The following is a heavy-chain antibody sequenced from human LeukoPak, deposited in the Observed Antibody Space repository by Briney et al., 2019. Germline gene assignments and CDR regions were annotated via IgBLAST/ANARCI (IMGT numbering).Heavy chain of an antibody. Sequence: PGGSLRLSCAASGFTFSTYAMSWVRQAPGKGLGWVSGISGSGGSTYYADSVKGRFTISRDTSKNTLYLEMNSLGAEDTALYYCAKSKGSSWYGVDNWGQGTLVTVSS. V-gene: IGHV3-23*01. J-gene: IGHJ4*02. CDR2: ISGSGGST. CDR1: GFTFSTYA. CDR3: AKSKGSSWYGVDN. D-gene: IGHD6-13*01.